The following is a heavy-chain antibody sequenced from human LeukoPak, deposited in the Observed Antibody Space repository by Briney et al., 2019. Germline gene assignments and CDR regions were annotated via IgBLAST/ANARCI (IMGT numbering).Heavy chain of an antibody. J-gene: IGHJ4*02. CDR1: GFTVSSNY. CDR3: VSWTSDY. D-gene: IGHD3/OR15-3a*01. CDR2: SRNKDNSYTT. Sequence: PGGSLRLSCAASGFTVSSNYMSWVRQAPGKGLEWVGRSRNKDNSYTTEYAASVKGRFTISRDDSKNSLYLQMNSLKTEDTAVYYCVSWTSDYWGQGTLVTVSS. V-gene: IGHV3-72*01.